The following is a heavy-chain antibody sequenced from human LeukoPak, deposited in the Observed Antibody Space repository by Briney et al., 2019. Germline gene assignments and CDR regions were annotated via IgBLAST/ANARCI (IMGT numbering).Heavy chain of an antibody. CDR1: GGSISSYY. D-gene: IGHD1-26*01. CDR2: IYYSGST. J-gene: IGHJ4*02. Sequence: SETLSLTCTVSGGSISSYYWSWIRQPPGKGLEWIGYIYYSGSTNYNPSLKSRVTISVDTSKNQFSLKLSSVTAADTAVYYCARDPQEYSGSSLPLDYWGQGTLVTVSS. CDR3: ARDPQEYSGSSLPLDY. V-gene: IGHV4-59*12.